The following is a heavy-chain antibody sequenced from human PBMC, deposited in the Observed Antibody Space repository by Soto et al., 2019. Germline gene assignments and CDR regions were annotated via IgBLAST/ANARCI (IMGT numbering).Heavy chain of an antibody. CDR1: GYTFTSYD. D-gene: IGHD3-22*01. J-gene: IGHJ4*01. CDR3: ARGQAYYDSIGYNDY. V-gene: IGHV1-8*01. Sequence: QVQLVQSGAEVKKPGASVKVSCKASGYTFTSYDIIWVRQATGQGLEWMGWMNPNSGNTGSAQKFQGRVTMTRDTSINTASMELSSLRSEETAVYYCARGQAYYDSIGYNDYWIYGTLVTVSS. CDR2: MNPNSGNT.